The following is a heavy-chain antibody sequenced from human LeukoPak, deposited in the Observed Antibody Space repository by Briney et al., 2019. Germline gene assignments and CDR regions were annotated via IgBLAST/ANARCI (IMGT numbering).Heavy chain of an antibody. CDR3: AREPRGNYGLDWFDP. CDR1: GGSISSYY. Sequence: NPSETLSLTCTVSGGSISSYYWSWLRQPAGKGLEWIGRIYTSGSTNYNPSLKSRVTMSVDTSKNQFSLKLSSVTAADTAVYYCAREPRGNYGLDWFDPWGQGTLVTVSS. V-gene: IGHV4-4*07. D-gene: IGHD4-11*01. CDR2: IYTSGST. J-gene: IGHJ5*02.